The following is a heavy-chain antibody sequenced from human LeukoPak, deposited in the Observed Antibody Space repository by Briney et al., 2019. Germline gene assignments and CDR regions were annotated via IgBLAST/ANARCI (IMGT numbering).Heavy chain of an antibody. CDR2: IYYSGST. CDR3: ARHERSCGGDCYWFDP. J-gene: IGHJ5*02. D-gene: IGHD2-21*02. Sequence: SETLSLTCTVSGGSISSGSYYWSWIRQPAGKGLEWIGSIYYSGSTYYNPSLKSRVTISVDTSKNQSSLKLSSVTAADTAVYYCARHERSCGGDCYWFDPWGQGTLVTVSS. CDR1: GGSISSGSYY. V-gene: IGHV4-39*01.